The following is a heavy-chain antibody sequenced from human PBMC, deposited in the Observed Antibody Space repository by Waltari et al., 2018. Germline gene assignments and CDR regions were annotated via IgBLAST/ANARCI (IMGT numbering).Heavy chain of an antibody. CDR3: ARDCRPEDLYCYYYGMDV. CDR2: IYYSGST. V-gene: IGHV4-59*12. Sequence: QVQLQESGPGLVKPSETLSLTCTVSGGSISSYYWSWIRQPPGQGLEWIGYIYYSGSTNYNPSLKSRVTMSVDTSKNQFSLKLSSVTAADTAVYYCARDCRPEDLYCYYYGMDVWGQGTTVTVSS. J-gene: IGHJ6*02. CDR1: GGSISSYY.